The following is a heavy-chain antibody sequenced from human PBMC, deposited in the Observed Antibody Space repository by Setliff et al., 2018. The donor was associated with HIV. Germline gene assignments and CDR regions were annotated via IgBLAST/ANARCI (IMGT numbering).Heavy chain of an antibody. J-gene: IGHJ4*02. D-gene: IGHD1-26*01. CDR3: ARGGGRETYSVNY. CDR2: INQSENT. V-gene: IGHV4-34*01. CDR1: GGSSSGYY. Sequence: PETLSLTCTVYGGSSSGYYWSWIRQPPGMGLEWIGEINQSENTNYNPSLKSRVTISADPSKKQFSLKLSSVTAADTAVYYCARGGGRETYSVNYWGQGTPVTVSS.